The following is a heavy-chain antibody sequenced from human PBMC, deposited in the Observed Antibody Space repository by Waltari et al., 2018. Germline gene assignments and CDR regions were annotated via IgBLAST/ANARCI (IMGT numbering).Heavy chain of an antibody. CDR2: ISWNSGSI. CDR3: AREKGRTGYYGMDV. J-gene: IGHJ6*02. Sequence: EVQLVESGGGLVQPGRSLRLSCAASGFTFDDYAMHWVRQAPGKGLEWVSGISWNSGSIGYSDSVKGRFTISRDNSKNTLYLQMNSLRAEDTAVYYCAREKGRTGYYGMDVWGQGTTVTVSS. CDR1: GFTFDDYA. D-gene: IGHD2-15*01. V-gene: IGHV3-9*01.